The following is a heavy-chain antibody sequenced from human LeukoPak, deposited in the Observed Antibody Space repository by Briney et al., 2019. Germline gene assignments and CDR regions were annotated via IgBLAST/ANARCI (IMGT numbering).Heavy chain of an antibody. J-gene: IGHJ5*02. V-gene: IGHV3-30*02. D-gene: IGHD6-13*01. Sequence: GGSLRLSCAASGFTFSSYGMHWVRQAPGKGLEWVAFIRYDGSNKYYADSVKGRFTISRDNSKNTLYLQMDSLRAEDTAVYYCAKDHGSGWSGFDPWGQGTLVTVSS. CDR1: GFTFSSYG. CDR3: AKDHGSGWSGFDP. CDR2: IRYDGSNK.